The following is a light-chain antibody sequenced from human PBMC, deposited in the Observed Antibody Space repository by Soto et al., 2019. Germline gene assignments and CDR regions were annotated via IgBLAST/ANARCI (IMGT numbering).Light chain of an antibody. CDR1: QSVSSY. Sequence: EIVFRQCRATLSLSPGERATLSCRASQSVSSYLAWYQQKPGQAPRLLIYDASNRATGIPARFSGSGSGTDFTLTISRLEPEDFAVYYCQQYGSSLWTFGQRTKV. V-gene: IGKV3-20*01. CDR2: DAS. CDR3: QQYGSSLWT. J-gene: IGKJ1*01.